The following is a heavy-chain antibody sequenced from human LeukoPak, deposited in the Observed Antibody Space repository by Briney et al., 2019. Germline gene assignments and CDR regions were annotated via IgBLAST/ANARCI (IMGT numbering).Heavy chain of an antibody. D-gene: IGHD2-15*01. CDR3: AKDRNCSGGLCYADAFDV. V-gene: IGHV3-23*01. Sequence: GGSLTLACAASGFSVSDYAMAWVRQAPGKGLQWVSDITGSGTKTDHADSVRGRFIISRDNSKNELYLQMNSLRVEDTAIYFCAKDRNCSGGLCYADAFDVWGQGIMVTVSS. CDR2: ITGSGTKT. CDR1: GFSVSDYA. J-gene: IGHJ3*01.